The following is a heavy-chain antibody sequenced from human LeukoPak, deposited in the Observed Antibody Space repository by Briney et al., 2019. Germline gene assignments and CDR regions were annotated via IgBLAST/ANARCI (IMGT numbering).Heavy chain of an antibody. J-gene: IGHJ4*02. V-gene: IGHV3-74*01. CDR3: ARDGWRGGSYYMDD. D-gene: IGHD3-10*01. CDR1: GFTFSTYW. CDR2: INSDGSST. Sequence: PGGSLRLSYAASGFTFSTYWMHWVRQAPGKGLVWVSRINSDGSSTIYADSVKGRFTISRDNAKNTLYLQMNSLRAEDTAVYYCARDGWRGGSYYMDDWGQGTLVTVSS.